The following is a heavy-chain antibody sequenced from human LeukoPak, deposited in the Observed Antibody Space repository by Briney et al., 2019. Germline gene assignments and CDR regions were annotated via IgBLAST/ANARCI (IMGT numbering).Heavy chain of an antibody. CDR2: INHSGST. CDR3: ARRVQKYFDL. J-gene: IGHJ2*01. Sequence: PSETLSLTCAVYGGSFSGYYWSWIRQPPGKGLEWIGEINHSGSTNYNPSLKSRVTISVDTSKNQFSLKLSSVTAADTAVYYCARRVQKYFDLWGRGTLVTVSS. CDR1: GGSFSGYY. V-gene: IGHV4-34*01.